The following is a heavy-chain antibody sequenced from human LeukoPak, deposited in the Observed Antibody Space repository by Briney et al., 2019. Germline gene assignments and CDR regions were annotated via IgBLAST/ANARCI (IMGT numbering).Heavy chain of an antibody. J-gene: IGHJ4*02. CDR1: GFTFSNSW. V-gene: IGHV3-7*01. D-gene: IGHD3-10*01. CDR3: SEGNYFDY. CDR2: IKQDGSAK. Sequence: GGSLRLSCAASGFTFSNSWMSWVRQAPGKGLEWVANIKQDGSAKYYVNSVKGRFTISRDNAKNSLYLQMNSLRAEDKAVYYCSEGNYFDYWGQGTLVTVSS.